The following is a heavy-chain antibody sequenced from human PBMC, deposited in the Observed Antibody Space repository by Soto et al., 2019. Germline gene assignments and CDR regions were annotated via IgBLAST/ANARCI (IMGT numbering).Heavy chain of an antibody. D-gene: IGHD6-6*01. V-gene: IGHV1-46*01. CDR3: ASKTQLVRDYYYGMDV. J-gene: IGHJ6*02. Sequence: QVQLVQSGAEVKKPGASVKVSCKASGYTFTSYYMHWVRQAPGQGLEWMGIINPSGGSTSYAQKFQGRVTMPRDTSTSTVYMELSSLRSEDTAVYYCASKTQLVRDYYYGMDVWGQGTTVTVSS. CDR1: GYTFTSYY. CDR2: INPSGGST.